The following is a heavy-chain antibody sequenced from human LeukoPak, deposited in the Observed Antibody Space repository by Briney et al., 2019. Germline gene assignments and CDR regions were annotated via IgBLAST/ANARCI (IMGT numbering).Heavy chain of an antibody. D-gene: IGHD1-1*01. CDR2: IYNDGITT. Sequence: GGSLRLSCVASGFSFSSYWMHCVRQVPGKGLVWVSRIYNDGITTNYADSVKGRFTISRDNAKNTLYLQMNSLRAEDTAVYYCAGGNWNPHYWGQGTLVTVSS. V-gene: IGHV3-74*01. CDR3: AGGNWNPHY. J-gene: IGHJ4*02. CDR1: GFSFSSYW.